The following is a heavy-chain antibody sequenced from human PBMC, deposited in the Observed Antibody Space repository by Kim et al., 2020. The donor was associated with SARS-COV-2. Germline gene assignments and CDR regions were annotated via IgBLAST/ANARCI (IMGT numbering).Heavy chain of an antibody. CDR1: GYTFTNYG. V-gene: IGHV1-18*01. D-gene: IGHD5-12*01. CDR2: ISTSTGNT. J-gene: IGHJ4*02. Sequence: ASVKVSCKASGYTFTNYGINWVRQAPGQSPEWVGWISTSTGNTNYDEKFRARVTMTTDTSTSTAYMELRSLRSDDTAVFYCARGGYLNYADYWGQGTLVT. CDR3: ARGGYLNYADY.